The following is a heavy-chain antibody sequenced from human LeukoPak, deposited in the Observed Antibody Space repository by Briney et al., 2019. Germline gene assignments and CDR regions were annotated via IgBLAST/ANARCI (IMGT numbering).Heavy chain of an antibody. D-gene: IGHD6-19*01. V-gene: IGHV4-59*01. Sequence: SETLSLTCTVSDGSISSYYWSWIRLPPGKGLEYIGYVSYSGTTNYNPSLKSRLTISVDTSKSQISLRLSSVTAADTAVYYCARFRSAVAGTYNYYYLDVWGKGTTVTVSS. J-gene: IGHJ6*03. CDR2: VSYSGTT. CDR1: DGSISSYY. CDR3: ARFRSAVAGTYNYYYLDV.